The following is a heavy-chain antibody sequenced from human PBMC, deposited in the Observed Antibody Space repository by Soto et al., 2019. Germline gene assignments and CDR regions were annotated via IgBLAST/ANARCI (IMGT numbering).Heavy chain of an antibody. CDR3: ARGGIAAAGSGFDY. CDR2: INPIFGTA. Sequence: QVQLVQSGAEVKKPVSSVKVSCKASGCTFSSYAISWVRQAPGQGLEWMGGINPIFGTANYAQKFQGRVTITAEETTSTASMELSSLRSEDTAVYYCARGGIAAAGSGFDYLGQGTLVTVSS. V-gene: IGHV1-69*01. J-gene: IGHJ4*02. CDR1: GCTFSSYA. D-gene: IGHD6-13*01.